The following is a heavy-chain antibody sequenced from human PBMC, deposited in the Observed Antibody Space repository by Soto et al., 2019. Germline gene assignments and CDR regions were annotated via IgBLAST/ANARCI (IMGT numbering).Heavy chain of an antibody. CDR1: GGTFSTYS. CDR2: IIPMLGKT. CDR3: AKDILEWLFGSGDYYYYGMDV. V-gene: IGHV1-69*12. D-gene: IGHD3-3*01. J-gene: IGHJ6*02. Sequence: QVQLVQSGAEVKKPGSSVKVSCKASGGTFSTYSISWVRQAPGQGLEWMGGIIPMLGKTNYAQKFQGRVTITADDSTGTAYMDLSSLRSDDTAVYYCAKDILEWLFGSGDYYYYGMDVWGQGTTVTVSS.